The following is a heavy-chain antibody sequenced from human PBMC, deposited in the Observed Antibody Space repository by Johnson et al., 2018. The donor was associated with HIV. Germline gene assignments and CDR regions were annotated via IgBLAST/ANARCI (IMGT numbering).Heavy chain of an antibody. Sequence: VQLVESGGGLVQPGGSLRLSCAASGFTFDDYAMHWVRQAPGKGLEWVANIKQDGSEKYYRDYVKGRFTISRDNSNNTLYLQMNSLRTEDSGVYYCAKPVVPGGDDLDMYEFAFDIWGQGTMVIVSS. CDR2: IKQDGSEK. D-gene: IGHD2-2*01. V-gene: IGHV3-7*01. CDR1: GFTFDDYA. J-gene: IGHJ3*02. CDR3: AKPVVPGGDDLDMYEFAFDI.